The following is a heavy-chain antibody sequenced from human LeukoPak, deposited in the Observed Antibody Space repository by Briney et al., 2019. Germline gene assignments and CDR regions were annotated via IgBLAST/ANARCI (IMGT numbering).Heavy chain of an antibody. J-gene: IGHJ4*02. Sequence: SETLSLTCAVYGGSFSGYYWSWIRQPPGKGLEWIGEINHSGGTNYNPSLKSRVTISVDTSKNQVSLRLSSVTAADTAVYYCARSTYYYGSGSYYLFDYWGQGTLVTVSS. D-gene: IGHD3-10*01. V-gene: IGHV4-34*01. CDR3: ARSTYYYGSGSYYLFDY. CDR1: GGSFSGYY. CDR2: INHSGGT.